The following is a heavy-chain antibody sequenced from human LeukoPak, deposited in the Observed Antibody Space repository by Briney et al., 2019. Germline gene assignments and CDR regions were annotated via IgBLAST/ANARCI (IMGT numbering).Heavy chain of an antibody. V-gene: IGHV3-30*01. D-gene: IGHD5-24*01. CDR1: GFTFSSYG. CDR3: ARGGDGYNYGYFDY. J-gene: IGHJ4*02. CDR2: ISYDGSNK. Sequence: GGSLRLSCAASGFTFSSYGMHWVRQAPGKGLEWVAVISYDGSNKYYADSVKGRFTVSRDNSKNTLYLQMNSLRAEDTAVYYCARGGDGYNYGYFDYWGQGTLVTVSS.